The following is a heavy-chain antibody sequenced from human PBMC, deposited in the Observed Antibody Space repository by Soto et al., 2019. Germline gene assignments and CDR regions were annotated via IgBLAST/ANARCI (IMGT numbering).Heavy chain of an antibody. V-gene: IGHV3-23*01. CDR3: AKVGPDCSGGSCYSFGNYYYYMDV. CDR2: ISGSGGST. Sequence: GGSLRLSCAASGFTFSSYAMSWVRQAPGKGLEWVSAISGSGGSTYYADSVKGRFTISRDNSKNTLYLQMNSLRAEDTAVYYCAKVGPDCSGGSCYSFGNYYYYMDVWGKGTTVTVSS. D-gene: IGHD2-15*01. J-gene: IGHJ6*03. CDR1: GFTFSSYA.